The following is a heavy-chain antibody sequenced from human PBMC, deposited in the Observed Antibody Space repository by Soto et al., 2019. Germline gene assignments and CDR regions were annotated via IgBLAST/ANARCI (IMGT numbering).Heavy chain of an antibody. CDR3: ARGLYYYDSSGYASFGY. CDR2: INHSGST. CDR1: GGSFSCYY. J-gene: IGHJ4*02. Sequence: SETLSLTCAVYGGSFSCYYWSWIRQPPGKGLEWIGEINHSGSTNYNPSLKSRVTISVDTSKNQFSLKLSSVTAADTAVYYCARGLYYYDSSGYASFGYWGQGTLVTVSS. V-gene: IGHV4-34*01. D-gene: IGHD3-22*01.